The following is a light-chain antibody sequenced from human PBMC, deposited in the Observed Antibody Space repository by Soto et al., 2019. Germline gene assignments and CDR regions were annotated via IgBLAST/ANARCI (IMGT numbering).Light chain of an antibody. V-gene: IGKV1-9*01. J-gene: IGKJ5*01. CDR3: HQYDNWTKT. CDR2: AAS. CDR1: QGINIF. Sequence: IQLTQSPSFRSASLGDRVTITCRASQGINIFLAWFQQKPGKAPNLLISAASTLQSGVPSRFSGSGSETEFTLTISSLKYEDFAVYYCHQYDNWTKTFGQGTRLEIK.